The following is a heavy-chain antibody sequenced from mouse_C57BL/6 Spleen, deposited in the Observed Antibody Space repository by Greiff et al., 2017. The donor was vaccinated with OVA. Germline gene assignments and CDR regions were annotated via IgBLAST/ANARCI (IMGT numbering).Heavy chain of an antibody. Sequence: VKLQQSGAELARPGASVKLSCKASGYTFTSYGISWVKQRTGQGLEWIGEIYPRSGNTYYNEKFKGKATLTADKSSSTAYMELRSLTSEDSAVYFCARPYDYDVESYYFDYWGQGTTLTVSS. J-gene: IGHJ2*01. CDR1: GYTFTSYG. CDR3: ARPYDYDVESYYFDY. CDR2: IYPRSGNT. D-gene: IGHD2-4*01. V-gene: IGHV1-81*01.